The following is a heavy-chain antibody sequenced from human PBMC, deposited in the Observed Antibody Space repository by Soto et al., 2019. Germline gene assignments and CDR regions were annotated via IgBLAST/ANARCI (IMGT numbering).Heavy chain of an antibody. CDR1: GTSMNSYH. J-gene: IGHJ5*02. V-gene: IGHV4-4*07. CDR3: ARDQGVAAAGITWFDP. CDR2: IHSSGST. D-gene: IGHD6-13*01. Sequence: LSLTCTVSGTSMNSYHWSWIRQPAGKGLEWIGHIHSSGSTNYNPSLKSRVTMSVDTSKNQFSLRLMSLTAADTAVYYCARDQGVAAAGITWFDPWGQGSLVTVSS.